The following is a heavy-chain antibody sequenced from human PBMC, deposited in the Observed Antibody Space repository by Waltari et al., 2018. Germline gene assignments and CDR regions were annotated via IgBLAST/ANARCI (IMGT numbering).Heavy chain of an antibody. J-gene: IGHJ4*02. CDR1: GFTFSSYG. CDR2: IWDDGSKK. CDR3: AKEMAGTGVDY. Sequence: QVQLVESGGGVVQPGRSLRLSCAASGFTFSSYGMHWVRQAPGKGLEWCAVIWDDGSKKYYADSVKGRFTISRDNSKNTLYLQMNSLRAEDTAMYYCAKEMAGTGVDYWGQGTLVTVSS. V-gene: IGHV3-30*18. D-gene: IGHD6-19*01.